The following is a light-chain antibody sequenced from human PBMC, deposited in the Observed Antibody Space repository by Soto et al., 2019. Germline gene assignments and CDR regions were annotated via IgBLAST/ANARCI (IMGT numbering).Light chain of an antibody. V-gene: IGLV2-14*01. CDR1: SSDVGGYKF. CDR2: EGT. Sequence: QSVLTQPRSVSGSPGQSVTISCTGTSSDVGGYKFVSWFQQHPGKAPKLMIFEGTNRPSGVSNRFSGSKSGSTASLTISGLQAEDEAIYFCSSSTNTNTLVIFGGGTKVTVL. J-gene: IGLJ2*01. CDR3: SSSTNTNTLVI.